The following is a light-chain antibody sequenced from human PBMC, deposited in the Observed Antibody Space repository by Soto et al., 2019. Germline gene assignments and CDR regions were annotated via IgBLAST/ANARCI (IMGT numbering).Light chain of an antibody. CDR2: EVT. J-gene: IGLJ1*01. V-gene: IGLV2-14*01. Sequence: QSVLTQPASVSGSPGQSIAISCTGTSSDVGFYKYVSWYQRHPGKAPKLMIYEVTNRPSGVSDRFSGSKSGNTASLTISGLQAEDEAHYFCSSYSSSSIPYVFGNGTKVTVL. CDR3: SSYSSSSIPYV. CDR1: SSDVGFYKY.